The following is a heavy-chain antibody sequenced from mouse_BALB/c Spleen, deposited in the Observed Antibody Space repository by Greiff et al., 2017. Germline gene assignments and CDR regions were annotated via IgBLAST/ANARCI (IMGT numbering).Heavy chain of an antibody. V-gene: IGHV5-12-2*01. CDR1: GFTFSSYT. CDR2: ISNGGGST. Sequence: EVQLVESGGGLVQPGGSLKLSCAASGFTFSSYTMSWVRQTPEKRLEWVAYISNGGGSTYYPDTVKGRFTISRDNAKNTLYLQMSSLKSEDTAMYYCARGMITTTYAMDYWGQGTSVTVSS. J-gene: IGHJ4*01. CDR3: ARGMITTTYAMDY. D-gene: IGHD2-4*01.